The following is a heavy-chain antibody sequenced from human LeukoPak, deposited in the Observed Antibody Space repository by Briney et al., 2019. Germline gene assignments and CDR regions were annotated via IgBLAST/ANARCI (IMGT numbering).Heavy chain of an antibody. D-gene: IGHD1-26*01. CDR1: GFTFSSYW. CDR2: IKQDGSEK. J-gene: IGHJ4*02. V-gene: IGHV3-7*01. Sequence: QPGGSLRLSCAASGFTFSSYWMSWVRQAPGKGREWVANIKQDGSEKYYVDSVKGRFTISRDNAKNSLYLQMNSLRAEDTAVYYCARDVSYFIPLPLDYWGQGTLVTVSS. CDR3: ARDVSYFIPLPLDY.